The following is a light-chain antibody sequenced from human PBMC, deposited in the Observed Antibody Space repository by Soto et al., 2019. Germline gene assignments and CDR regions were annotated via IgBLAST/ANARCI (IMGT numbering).Light chain of an antibody. CDR1: QDISNS. V-gene: IGKV1-33*01. Sequence: DIQMTQSPSSLSASVGDRVTISCQASQDISNSLNWYQQKPGKAPKLLIYDASNLETGVSSRFSGSGSGTDFTFTISSLQPEDIATYYCQHCHSLPLTFGQGTRLEIK. CDR3: QHCHSLPLT. J-gene: IGKJ5*01. CDR2: DAS.